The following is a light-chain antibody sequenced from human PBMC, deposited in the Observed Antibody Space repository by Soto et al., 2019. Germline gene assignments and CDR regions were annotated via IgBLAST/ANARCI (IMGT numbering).Light chain of an antibody. J-gene: IGKJ4*01. CDR1: QTTNNY. V-gene: IGKV3-15*01. CDR3: QQYNTWPLT. Sequence: EIVMTQSPATLSVSPGERATLSCRASQTTNNYLAWYQQKPGQAPRLLIDGASTRATGIPARFSGSGSGTEFTLTISSLQSEDSAVYYCQQYNTWPLTFGGGTKVEIK. CDR2: GAS.